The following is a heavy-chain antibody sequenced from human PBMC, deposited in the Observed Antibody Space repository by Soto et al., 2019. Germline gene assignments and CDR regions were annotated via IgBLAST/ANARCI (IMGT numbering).Heavy chain of an antibody. CDR1: GYTFTSYG. Sequence: ASVKVSCKASGYTFTSYGISWVRQAPGQGLEWMGWISAYNGNTNYAQKLRGRVTMTTDTSTSTAYMELRSLRSDDTAVYYCARDPAPTPSITIFGVATGSIVSYAFDIWGQGTMVTVSS. J-gene: IGHJ3*02. CDR3: ARDPAPTPSITIFGVATGSIVSYAFDI. D-gene: IGHD3-3*01. CDR2: ISAYNGNT. V-gene: IGHV1-18*01.